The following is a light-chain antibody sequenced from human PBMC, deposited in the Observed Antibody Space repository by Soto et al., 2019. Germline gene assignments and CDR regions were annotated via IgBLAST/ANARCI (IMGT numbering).Light chain of an antibody. CDR3: QQYNAYPWT. CDR1: QSISSW. Sequence: DIQMTQSPATLSASVGDRFTITCLVSQSISSWLAWYQQKPGKAPKLLIYKASTLESGVPSNFSGSGSGTEFSLTISSLQPEDFATYYCQQYNAYPWTFGQGTKVDI. CDR2: KAS. V-gene: IGKV1-5*03. J-gene: IGKJ1*01.